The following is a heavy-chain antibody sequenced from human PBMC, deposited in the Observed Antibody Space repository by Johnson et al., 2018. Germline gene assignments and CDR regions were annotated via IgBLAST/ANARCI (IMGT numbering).Heavy chain of an antibody. CDR3: TPGSIRGAFDI. CDR2: LKSKTDGGTT. V-gene: IGHV3-15*07. J-gene: IGHJ3*02. D-gene: IGHD5-12*01. Sequence: VQLVESGGGLVKXGGSXRLXCAASGFTFSNAWMNWVRQAPGKGLEWVGRLKSKTDGGTTDYAAPVKGRFTISRDDSKNTLYLQMNSLKTEDTAVYYCTPGSIRGAFDIWGQGTMVTVSS. CDR1: GFTFSNAW.